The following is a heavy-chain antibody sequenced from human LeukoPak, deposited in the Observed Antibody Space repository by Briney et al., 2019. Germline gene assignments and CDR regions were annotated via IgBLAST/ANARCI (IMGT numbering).Heavy chain of an antibody. J-gene: IGHJ4*02. CDR1: GFTFSSYA. D-gene: IGHD3-3*01. V-gene: IGHV3-23*01. CDR3: AKISAIFGVVHTY. Sequence: GGSLRLSCAASGFTFSSYAMSWVRQAPGKGLGWVSAISGSGGSTYYADSVKGRFTISRDNSKNTLYLQMNSLRAEDTAVYYCAKISAIFGVVHTYWGQGTLVTVSS. CDR2: ISGSGGST.